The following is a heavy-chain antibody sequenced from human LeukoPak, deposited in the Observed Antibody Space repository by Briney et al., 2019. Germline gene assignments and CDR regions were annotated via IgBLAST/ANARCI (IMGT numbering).Heavy chain of an antibody. CDR2: ISSSSSYI. D-gene: IGHD3-10*01. J-gene: IGHJ3*02. CDR1: GFTFSSYS. CDR3: ARALLWNDAFDI. V-gene: IGHV3-21*01. Sequence: GGSLRLSCAASGFTFSSYSMNWVRQAPGKGLEWVSSISSSSSYIYYADSVKGRFTISRDNAKNSLYLQMNSLRAEDTAVYYCARALLWNDAFDIWGQGTMVTVSS.